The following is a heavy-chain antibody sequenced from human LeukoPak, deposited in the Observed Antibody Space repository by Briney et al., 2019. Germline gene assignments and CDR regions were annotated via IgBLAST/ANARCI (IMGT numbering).Heavy chain of an antibody. J-gene: IGHJ4*02. Sequence: GGSLRLFCAVSGFTFSSYWMTWVRQAPGKGLEWVANIKQDGSEKYYVDSMKGRFTISRDNAENSLYLQMNSLRAEDTAVYYCARGRYCSGGSCQRLDYWGPGTLVTVSS. D-gene: IGHD2-15*01. CDR1: GFTFSSYW. CDR3: ARGRYCSGGSCQRLDY. V-gene: IGHV3-7*01. CDR2: IKQDGSEK.